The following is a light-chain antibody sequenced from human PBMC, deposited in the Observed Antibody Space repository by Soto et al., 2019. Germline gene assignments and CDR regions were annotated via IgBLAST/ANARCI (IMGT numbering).Light chain of an antibody. CDR2: GVS. J-gene: IGLJ1*01. V-gene: IGLV2-14*01. CDR1: SSDVGGYNY. CDR3: SSYTSSSTLV. Sequence: SVLTQPASVSGSPVQSLTIYCTGTSSDVGGYNYVSWYQQHPGKAPKLMIYGVSNRPSGVSNRFSGSKSGNTAYLTISGLQAEDEADYYCSSYTSSSTLVFGTGTKVTV.